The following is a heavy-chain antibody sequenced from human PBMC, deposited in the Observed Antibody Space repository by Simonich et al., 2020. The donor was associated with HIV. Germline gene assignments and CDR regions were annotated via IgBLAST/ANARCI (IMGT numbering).Heavy chain of an antibody. CDR3: ARGLAGDAFDI. CDR2: IYYSGST. CDR1: VASIIGSRCYS. Sequence: QLQLQESGPGLVKPSETLSLTCTVSVASIIGSRCYSWNWIRQPPGKGLEWIGRIYYSGSTFYNPSLKSRVTMSVDTSKNQFSLKLRSVTAADTAVYYCARGLAGDAFDIWGQGTMVTVSS. D-gene: IGHD6-19*01. J-gene: IGHJ3*02. V-gene: IGHV4-39*01.